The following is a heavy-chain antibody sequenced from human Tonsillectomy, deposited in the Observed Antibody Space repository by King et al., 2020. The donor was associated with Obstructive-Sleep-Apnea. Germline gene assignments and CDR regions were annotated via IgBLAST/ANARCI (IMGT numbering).Heavy chain of an antibody. J-gene: IGHJ4*02. CDR3: ARAPRTGTVTYYFDY. V-gene: IGHV4-38-2*02. CDR1: GYSISSGYY. CDR2: IYHSGST. Sequence: VQLQESGPGLVKPSETLSLTCTGSGYSISSGYYWGWIRQPPGKGLEWIGSIYHSGSTYYNPSRKSRVTISVDTSKNQVSLKVSSLTAADTAVYYCARAPRTGTVTYYFDYWGQGTLVTVSS. D-gene: IGHD1-1*01.